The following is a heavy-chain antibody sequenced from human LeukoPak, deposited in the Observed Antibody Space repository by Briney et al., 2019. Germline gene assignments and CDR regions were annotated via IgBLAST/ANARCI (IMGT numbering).Heavy chain of an antibody. V-gene: IGHV3-7*01. D-gene: IGHD2-8*01. Sequence: GGSLGLSCAASGFTLSSYGMSWVRQAPGKGLEWVANIKQDGSEKYYVDSVKGRFTISRDNAKNSLYLQMNSLRAEDTAVYYCARDRVCNYWGQGPLVTVSS. CDR2: IKQDGSEK. J-gene: IGHJ4*02. CDR3: ARDRVCNY. CDR1: GFTLSSYG.